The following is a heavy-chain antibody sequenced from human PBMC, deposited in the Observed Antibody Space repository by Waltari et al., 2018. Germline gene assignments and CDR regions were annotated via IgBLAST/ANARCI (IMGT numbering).Heavy chain of an antibody. CDR2: IYNDGTK. J-gene: IGHJ4*02. V-gene: IGHV3-53*01. Sequence: EVQLVESGGGVIQPGGSLRLSCAASGFIVGTNYMSWVRKAPGKGLEWVSVIYNDGTKLYADSVKGRFTVSRDNSKNMVHLQMDSLRAEDTAVYYCATDGDGDCSLCLAQWGQGTLVTVSS. D-gene: IGHD2-21*02. CDR1: GFIVGTNY. CDR3: ATDGDGDCSLCLAQ.